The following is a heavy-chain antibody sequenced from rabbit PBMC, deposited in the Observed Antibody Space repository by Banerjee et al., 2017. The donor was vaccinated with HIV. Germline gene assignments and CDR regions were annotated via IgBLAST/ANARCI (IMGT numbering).Heavy chain of an antibody. Sequence: QEQLVESGGGLVTLGGSLKLSCKASGIDFSTYGISWVRQAPGKGLEWIGYCYPDYGTTDYATWVNGRFTISLDSAQNTVFLRMTSLTAADTATYFCARDQYAGSSDLWGPGTLVTVS. CDR1: GIDFSTYG. CDR2: CYPDYGTT. CDR3: ARDQYAGSSDL. D-gene: IGHD8-1*01. J-gene: IGHJ4*01. V-gene: IGHV1S47*01.